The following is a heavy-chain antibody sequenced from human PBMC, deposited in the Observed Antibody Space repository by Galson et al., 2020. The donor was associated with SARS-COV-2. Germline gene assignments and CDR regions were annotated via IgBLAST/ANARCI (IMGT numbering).Heavy chain of an antibody. CDR3: ATAPTVTTYSYVYPRKMYYYYGMDV. V-gene: IGHV1-24*01. J-gene: IGHJ6*02. CDR2: FDPEDGET. CDR1: GYTLTELS. D-gene: IGHD4-17*01. Sequence: ASVKVSCKVSGYTLTELSMHWVRQAPGKGLEWMGGFDPEDGETIYAQKFQGRVTMTEDTSTDTAHMELSSLRSEDTAVYYCATAPTVTTYSYVYPRKMYYYYGMDVGGQGTTVTVAS.